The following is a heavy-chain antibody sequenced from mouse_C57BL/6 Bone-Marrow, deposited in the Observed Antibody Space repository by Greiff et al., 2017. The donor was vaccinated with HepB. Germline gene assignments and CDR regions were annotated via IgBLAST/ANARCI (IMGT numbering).Heavy chain of an antibody. Sequence: VQLQQSGAELVRPGPSVKMSCKASGYTFTNYWIGWAKQRPGHGLEWIGDIYPGGGYTNYNEKFKGKATLTADKSSSTAYMQFSSLTSEDSAIYYGARGGPYYFDYWGQGTTLTVSS. J-gene: IGHJ2*01. CDR3: ARGGPYYFDY. V-gene: IGHV1-63*01. CDR2: IYPGGGYT. CDR1: GYTFTNYW.